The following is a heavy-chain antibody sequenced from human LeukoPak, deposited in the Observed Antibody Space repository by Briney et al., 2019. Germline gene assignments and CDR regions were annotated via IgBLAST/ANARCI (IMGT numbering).Heavy chain of an antibody. V-gene: IGHV3-21*01. CDR1: GFTFSSYS. D-gene: IGHD1-26*01. CDR2: ISSSSSYI. Sequence: GGSLRLSCAASGFTFSSYSMNWVRQAPGKGLEWVSSISSSSSYIYYADSVKGRFTISRDNAKNSLYLQMNSLRAEDTAVYYCARDLRFLWERTRGFDYWGQGTLVTVSS. CDR3: ARDLRFLWERTRGFDY. J-gene: IGHJ4*02.